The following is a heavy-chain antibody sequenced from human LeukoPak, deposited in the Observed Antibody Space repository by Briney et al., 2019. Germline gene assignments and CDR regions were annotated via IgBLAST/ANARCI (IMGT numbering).Heavy chain of an antibody. Sequence: GGSLRLSCAASGFTFSSFWLSWVRQAPGKGLEWVANIKQDGSEKSYVDSVKGRLTISRDNAKNSLYLQMHSLGAEDTAVYYCATYSSGWYNAFDIWGQGTMVTVSS. CDR2: IKQDGSEK. CDR3: ATYSSGWYNAFDI. J-gene: IGHJ3*02. D-gene: IGHD6-19*01. V-gene: IGHV3-7*01. CDR1: GFTFSSFW.